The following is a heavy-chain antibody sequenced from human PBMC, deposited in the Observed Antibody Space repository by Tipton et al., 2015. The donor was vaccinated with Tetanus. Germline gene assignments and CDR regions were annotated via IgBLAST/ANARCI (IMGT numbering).Heavy chain of an antibody. CDR2: IYYSGST. J-gene: IGHJ3*02. CDR1: GGSMSNNY. V-gene: IGHV4-59*04. D-gene: IGHD3-16*01. Sequence: TLSLTCTVSGGSMSNNYWSWIRQPPGKGLEWIGNIYYSGSTDYNPSLKSRVAISADTSKNQFSLKLSSVTAADTAVYYCARTWGVWVTSIDAFDIWGQGTKVAVSS. CDR3: ARTWGVWVTSIDAFDI.